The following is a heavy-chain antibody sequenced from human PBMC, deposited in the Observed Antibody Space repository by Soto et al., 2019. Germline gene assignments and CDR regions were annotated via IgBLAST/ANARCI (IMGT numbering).Heavy chain of an antibody. V-gene: IGHV1-46*01. J-gene: IGHJ6*02. D-gene: IGHD3-22*01. Sequence: APVPFSCNPSEYTFTRYYMHWLPQAPEQNTQRMGLLNPSGGSTSYAQKFQGRVTMTRDTSTSTVYMELSSLRSEDTAVYYCAQTYYYDSSGYYYPSSRNYYGMDGWGQGTTVTVSS. CDR1: EYTFTRYY. CDR3: AQTYYYDSSGYYYPSSRNYYGMDG. CDR2: LNPSGGST.